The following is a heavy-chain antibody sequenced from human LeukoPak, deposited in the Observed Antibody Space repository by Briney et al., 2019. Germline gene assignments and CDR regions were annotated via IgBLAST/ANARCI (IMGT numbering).Heavy chain of an antibody. D-gene: IGHD1-26*01. CDR3: AKSGWVGATTYYYMDV. CDR2: ISYDGSNK. J-gene: IGHJ6*03. CDR1: GFTFSSYA. V-gene: IGHV3-30-3*02. Sequence: PGGSLRLSCAASGFTFSSYAMHWVRQAPGKGLEWVAVISYDGSNKYYADSVKGRFTISRDNSKNTLYLQMNSLRAEDTAVYYCAKSGWVGATTYYYMDVRGKGTTVTVSS.